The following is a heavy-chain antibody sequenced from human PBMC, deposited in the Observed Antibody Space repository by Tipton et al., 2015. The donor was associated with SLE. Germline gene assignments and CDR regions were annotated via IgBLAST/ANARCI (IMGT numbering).Heavy chain of an antibody. Sequence: TLSLTCTVSGGSISSYYWSWIRQPPGKGLEWIGYIYYSGSTNYNPSLKSRVTISVDTSKNQFSLKLSSVTAADTAVYYCARDPRGSGSFDYWGQGTPVTVSS. V-gene: IGHV4-59*01. CDR3: ARDPRGSGSFDY. D-gene: IGHD3-22*01. CDR1: GGSISSYY. J-gene: IGHJ4*02. CDR2: IYYSGST.